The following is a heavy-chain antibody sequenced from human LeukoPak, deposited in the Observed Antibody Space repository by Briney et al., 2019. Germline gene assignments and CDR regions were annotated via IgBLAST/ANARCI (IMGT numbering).Heavy chain of an antibody. J-gene: IGHJ4*02. CDR3: AKEEAYCSGGSCYFNY. Sequence: GGSLRLSCAASGFTFSSYAMSWVRQAPGKGLEWVSAISGSGGSTYYADYVKGRVTISRDNSKNTLYLQMNSLRAEDTAVYYWAKEEAYCSGGSCYFNYWGQGTLVTVSS. CDR1: GFTFSSYA. V-gene: IGHV3-23*01. CDR2: ISGSGGST. D-gene: IGHD2-15*01.